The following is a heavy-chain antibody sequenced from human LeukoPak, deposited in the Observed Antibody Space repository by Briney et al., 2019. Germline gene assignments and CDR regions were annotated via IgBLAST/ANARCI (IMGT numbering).Heavy chain of an antibody. V-gene: IGHV3-53*01. CDR2: IYSGGST. CDR1: RFALSTYE. J-gene: IGHJ4*02. D-gene: IGHD2/OR15-2a*01. Sequence: PGGSLRLSCAASRFALSTYEMNWVRQAPGKGLEWVSVIYSGGSTYYADSVKGRFTISRDNSKNTLYLQMNSLRAEDTAVYYCASRTFLLDYWGQGTLVTVSS. CDR3: ASRTFLLDY.